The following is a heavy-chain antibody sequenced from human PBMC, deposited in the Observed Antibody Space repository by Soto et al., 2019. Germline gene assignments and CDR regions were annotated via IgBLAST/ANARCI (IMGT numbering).Heavy chain of an antibody. Sequence: PSVKVSCKASGYTFTSYYMHWVRQAPGQGLEWMGIINPSGGSTSYAQKFQGRVTMTRDTSTSTVYMELSSLRSEDTAVYYCARDRGICSSTSCYYYYYYGMDVWGQGTTVTVSS. V-gene: IGHV1-46*01. CDR3: ARDRGICSSTSCYYYYYYGMDV. CDR2: INPSGGST. D-gene: IGHD2-2*01. J-gene: IGHJ6*02. CDR1: GYTFTSYY.